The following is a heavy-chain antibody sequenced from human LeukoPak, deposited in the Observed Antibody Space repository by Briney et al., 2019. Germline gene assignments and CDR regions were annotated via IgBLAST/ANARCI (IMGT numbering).Heavy chain of an antibody. CDR2: MNPHNDNA. D-gene: IGHD1-26*01. J-gene: IGHJ4*02. CDR1: GYTFTNYD. CDR3: ARGLGAGATNFFDS. V-gene: IGHV1-8*01. Sequence: ASVKVSCKASGYTFTNYDINWVRQASGQGPGWMGWMNPHNDNAGYAQKFQGRVSMTRDTSISTAYMELSGLKSEDTAVYYCARGLGAGATNFFDSWGQGTLVSVSS.